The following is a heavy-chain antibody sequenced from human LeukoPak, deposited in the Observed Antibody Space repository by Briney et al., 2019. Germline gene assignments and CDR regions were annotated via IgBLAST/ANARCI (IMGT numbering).Heavy chain of an antibody. D-gene: IGHD6-13*01. J-gene: IGHJ6*02. CDR2: INHSGST. V-gene: IGHV4-34*01. CDR1: DDSIGNYY. CDR3: ARGFPYSSSWYVYYYYYGMDV. Sequence: SETLSLTCTVSDDSIGNYYWSWIRQPPGKGLEWIGEINHSGSTDYNPSLKSRVTISVDTSKNQFSLKLSSVTAADTAVYYCARGFPYSSSWYVYYYYYGMDVWGQGTTVTVSS.